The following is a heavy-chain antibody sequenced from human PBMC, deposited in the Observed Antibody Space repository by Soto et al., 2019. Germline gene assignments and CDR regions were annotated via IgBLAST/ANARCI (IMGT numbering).Heavy chain of an antibody. D-gene: IGHD6-13*01. CDR2: ISGFNGNT. CDR3: ARASAYSTPWSFDN. CDR1: GYTFSRYG. J-gene: IGHJ4*02. V-gene: IGHV1-18*01. Sequence: QVQLVQSGAEVKKPGASVRVSCKASGYTFSRYGISWVRQAPGQGLEWMGSISGFNGNTKESEKLQGRVTLTTDTAANTAHMELRGLRSDDTAVYYCARASAYSTPWSFDNWGQGTLVTVSS.